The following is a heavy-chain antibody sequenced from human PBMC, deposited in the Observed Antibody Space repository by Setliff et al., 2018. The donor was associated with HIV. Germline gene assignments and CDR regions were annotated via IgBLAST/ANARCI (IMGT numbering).Heavy chain of an antibody. CDR2: INPSGGST. J-gene: IGHJ4*02. D-gene: IGHD6-19*01. CDR3: ARVRYSSGWYDY. CDR1: GYTFTSYY. Sequence: ASVKVSCKASGYTFTSYYMHWVRQAPGQGLEWMGIINPSGGSTSYAQKSQGRVTMPRDTSTSTVYMELSSLRSEDTAVYYCARVRYSSGWYDYWGQGTLVTVSS. V-gene: IGHV1-46*01.